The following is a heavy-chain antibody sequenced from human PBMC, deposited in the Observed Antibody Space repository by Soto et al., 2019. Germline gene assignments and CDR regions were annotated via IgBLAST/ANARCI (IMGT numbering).Heavy chain of an antibody. CDR2: IHWDDDK. V-gene: IGHV2-5*02. CDR3: SHSYTDMPRGRFDY. CDR1: GFSLSTSGVG. J-gene: IGHJ4*02. D-gene: IGHD5-18*01. Sequence: QITLKESGPTLVKPTQTLTLTCTFSGFSLSTSGVGVGWIRQPPGKALEWLARIHWDDDKRYSTSLKSRLTITKDTSKKQVVRRMTNMDPVDTATYYCSHSYTDMPRGRFDYWGQGTLVTVSS.